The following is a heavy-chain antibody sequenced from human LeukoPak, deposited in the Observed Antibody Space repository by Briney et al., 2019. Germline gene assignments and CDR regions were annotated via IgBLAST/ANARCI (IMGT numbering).Heavy chain of an antibody. J-gene: IGHJ4*02. CDR2: INPSTGGT. CDR3: VRSTRSDAWFTIAFDY. D-gene: IGHD2-15*01. V-gene: IGHV1-2*02. Sequence: ASVKVSCKASGYTFTDYYIHWVRQAPGQGLEWMGYINPSTGGTNFAQKFQGRVTMARDTSISTAYMALSRLTSDDTAVYFCVRSTRSDAWFTIAFDYWFQGTLVTVSS. CDR1: GYTFTDYY.